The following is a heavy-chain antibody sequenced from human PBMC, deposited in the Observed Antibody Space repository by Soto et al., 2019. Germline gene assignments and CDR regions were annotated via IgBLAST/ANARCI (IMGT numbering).Heavy chain of an antibody. V-gene: IGHV3-49*03. J-gene: IGHJ4*02. D-gene: IGHD3-3*01. CDR2: IRSKAYGGTT. Sequence: GGSLRLSCTASGFTFGDYAMSWFRQAPGKGLEWVGFIRSKAYGGTTEYAASVKGRFTISRDDSKSIAYLQMNSLKTEDTAVYYCTRESLYYDFWSGYYQPDYWGQGTLVTVSS. CDR3: TRESLYYDFWSGYYQPDY. CDR1: GFTFGDYA.